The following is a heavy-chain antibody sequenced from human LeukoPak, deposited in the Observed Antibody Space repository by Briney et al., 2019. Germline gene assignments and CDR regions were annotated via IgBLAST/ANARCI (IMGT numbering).Heavy chain of an antibody. Sequence: PGGSLRLSCAASGFTFSTYWMHWVRQVPGEGLVWVSRTNTDGRTTTYADSVKGRFTISRDNAKNMLYLQMNSLRVDDTAVYFCARIEDRAAAFDSWGQGTLVTVSS. CDR3: ARIEDRAAAFDS. V-gene: IGHV3-74*01. D-gene: IGHD2-15*01. J-gene: IGHJ4*02. CDR2: TNTDGRTT. CDR1: GFTFSTYW.